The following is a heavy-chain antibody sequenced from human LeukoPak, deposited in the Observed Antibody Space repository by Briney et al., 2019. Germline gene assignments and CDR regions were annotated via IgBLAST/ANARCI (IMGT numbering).Heavy chain of an antibody. CDR3: AKNYGDYLLPSFQH. CDR2: ISGSGGST. CDR1: GFTFSSYA. Sequence: PGGSLRLSCAASGFTFSSYAMSWVRQAPGKGLEWVSAISGSGGSTYYADSVKGRFTISGDNSKNTLYLQMNSLRAEDTAVYYCAKNYGDYLLPSFQHWGQGTLVTVSS. V-gene: IGHV3-23*01. J-gene: IGHJ1*01. D-gene: IGHD4-17*01.